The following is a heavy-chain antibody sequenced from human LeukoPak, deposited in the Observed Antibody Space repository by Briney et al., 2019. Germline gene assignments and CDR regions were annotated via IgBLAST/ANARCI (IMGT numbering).Heavy chain of an antibody. D-gene: IGHD2-15*01. CDR3: ARYCSGGSCYSGFDY. V-gene: IGHV3-53*01. J-gene: IGHJ4*02. CDR1: GFTVSSNY. CDR2: IYSGGST. Sequence: PGGSLRLSCAASGFTVSSNYMSWVRQPPGKGLEWVSVIYSGGSTYYADSVKGRFTISRDNSKNTLYLQMNSLRAEDTAVYYCARYCSGGSCYSGFDYWGQGTLVTVSS.